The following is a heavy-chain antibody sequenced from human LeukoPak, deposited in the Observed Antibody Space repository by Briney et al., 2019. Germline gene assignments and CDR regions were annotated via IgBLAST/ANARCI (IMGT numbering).Heavy chain of an antibody. CDR3: ARETTVTKFDY. CDR2: ISSNGGST. V-gene: IGHV3-64*01. Sequence: PGGSLRLSCAASGFTFSSYAMHWVRQAPGKGLEYVSAISSNGGSTYYANSVKGRFTISRDNSKNTLYLQMGSLRAEDMAVYYCARETTVTKFDYWGQGTLVTVSS. J-gene: IGHJ4*02. D-gene: IGHD4-17*01. CDR1: GFTFSSYA.